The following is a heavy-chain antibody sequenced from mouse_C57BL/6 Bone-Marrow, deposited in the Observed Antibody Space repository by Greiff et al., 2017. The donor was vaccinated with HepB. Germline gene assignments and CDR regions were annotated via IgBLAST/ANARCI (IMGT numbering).Heavy chain of an antibody. V-gene: IGHV3-6*01. D-gene: IGHD1-1*02. J-gene: IGHJ3*01. CDR1: GYSITSGYY. Sequence: EVKLVESGPGLVKPSQSLSLTCSVTGYSITSGYYWNWIRQFPGNKLEWMGYISYDGSNNYNPSLKNRISITRDTSKNQFFLKLNSVTTEDTATYYCAREGSPGIAYWGQGTLVTVSA. CDR3: AREGSPGIAY. CDR2: ISYDGSN.